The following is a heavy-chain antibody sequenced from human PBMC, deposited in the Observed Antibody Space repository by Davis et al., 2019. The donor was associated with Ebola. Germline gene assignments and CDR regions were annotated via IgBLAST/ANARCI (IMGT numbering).Heavy chain of an antibody. Sequence: SETLSLTCTVSNGSISRGGYSWSWIRPPPGKALEWLGYIYHSDSSYYNPSVESRPTISADQSEEQFSLKLTSVTAADTAVYYCASCNDVGCPYWGQGVLVTVSS. CDR1: NGSISRGGYS. CDR2: IYHSDSS. CDR3: ASCNDVGCPY. J-gene: IGHJ4*02. D-gene: IGHD1-1*01. V-gene: IGHV4-30-2*01.